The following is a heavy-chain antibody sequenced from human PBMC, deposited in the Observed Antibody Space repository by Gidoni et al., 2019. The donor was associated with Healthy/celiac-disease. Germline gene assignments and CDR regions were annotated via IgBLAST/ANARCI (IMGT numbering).Heavy chain of an antibody. V-gene: IGHV3-30*02. J-gene: IGHJ6*02. CDR2: IRYDGSNK. Sequence: QVQLVESGGGVVQPGGSLRLSCAASGFTFSSYGMHWVRQAPGKGLEWVAFIRYDGSNKYYADSVKGRFTISRDNSKNTLYLQMNSLRAEDTAVYYCAKDTLIGYYGMDVWGQGTTVTVSS. CDR3: AKDTLIGYYGMDV. D-gene: IGHD3-22*01. CDR1: GFTFSSYG.